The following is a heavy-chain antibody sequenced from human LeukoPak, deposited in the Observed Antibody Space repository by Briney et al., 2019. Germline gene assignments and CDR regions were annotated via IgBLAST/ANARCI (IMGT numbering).Heavy chain of an antibody. CDR3: ARNEGWVPAANY. D-gene: IGHD2-2*01. CDR1: GGSISSSSYY. V-gene: IGHV4-39*01. CDR2: IYYSGST. Sequence: SETLSLTCTVSGGSISSSSYYWGWIRQPPGKGLEWIGSIYYSGSTYYNPSLKSRVTKSVDTSKNQFSLKLSSVTAADTAVYYCARNEGWVPAANYWGQGTLVTVSS. J-gene: IGHJ4*02.